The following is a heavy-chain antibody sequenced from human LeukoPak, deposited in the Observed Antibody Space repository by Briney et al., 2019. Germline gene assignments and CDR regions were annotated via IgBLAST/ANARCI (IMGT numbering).Heavy chain of an antibody. V-gene: IGHV3-23*01. CDR1: GFTFSSYA. CDR3: AKGGMVAATHFDC. Sequence: GGSLRLSCAASGFTFSSYAMSWVRQAPGKGLEWVSTISGSDGSTYYADSVKGRFTISRDNSKNTLYLQMNSLRAEDTAVYYCAKGGMVAATHFDCWGQGTLVTVSS. J-gene: IGHJ4*02. CDR2: ISGSDGST. D-gene: IGHD2-15*01.